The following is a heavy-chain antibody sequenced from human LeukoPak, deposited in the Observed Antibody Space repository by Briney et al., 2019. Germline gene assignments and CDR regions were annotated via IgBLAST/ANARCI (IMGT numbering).Heavy chain of an antibody. D-gene: IGHD3-16*01. V-gene: IGHV4-59*01. Sequence: SETLSLTCTVSGASISSYYWSWIRQPPGKGLEWIDSGSTNYNPSLKSRVTISVDTSKNQFSLNLRSVSAADTAVYYCARGGNYNFDYWGQGTLVTVSS. CDR2: SGST. CDR3: ARGGNYNFDY. J-gene: IGHJ4*02. CDR1: GASISSYY.